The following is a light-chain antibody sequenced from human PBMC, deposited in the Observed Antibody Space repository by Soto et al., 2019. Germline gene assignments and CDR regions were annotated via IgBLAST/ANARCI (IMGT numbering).Light chain of an antibody. CDR3: QQRQYWPPIT. J-gene: IGKJ5*01. CDR2: GAS. CDR1: QSVSNSY. V-gene: IGKV3D-20*02. Sequence: ETVLTQSPGTLSLSPGQRATLSCRASQSVSNSYLAWYQQKPGQAPRLLIYGASSRATGISARFTGSGSGTDFNLTISTLEPEDFAVYYCQQRQYWPPITFGQGTRLEIK.